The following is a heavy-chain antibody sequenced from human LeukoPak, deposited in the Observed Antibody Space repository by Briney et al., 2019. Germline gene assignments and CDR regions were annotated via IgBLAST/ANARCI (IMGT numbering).Heavy chain of an antibody. D-gene: IGHD5-24*01. V-gene: IGHV3-7*01. J-gene: IGHJ4*02. CDR3: AREDMATITGIDY. CDR2: IKEDGSER. CDR1: AFILSGHW. Sequence: GGSLRLSCEGSAFILSGHWMNWVRQTPGKGLEWVASIKEDGSERQYVDSVKGRFTISRDNAKNSLYLQMNSLRAEDTAVYYCAREDMATITGIDYWGQGTLVTVSS.